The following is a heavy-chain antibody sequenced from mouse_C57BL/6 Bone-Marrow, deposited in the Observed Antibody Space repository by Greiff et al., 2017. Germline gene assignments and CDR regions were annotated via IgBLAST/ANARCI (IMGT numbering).Heavy chain of an antibody. J-gene: IGHJ2*01. Sequence: QVTLKESGPELVKPGASVKISCKASGYSFTSYYIHWVKQRPGQGLEWIGWIYPGSGNTKYNEKFKGKATLTADTSSSTAYMQLSSLTSEDSAVYYCARRGQLRPDYWGQGTTLTVSS. CDR2: IYPGSGNT. CDR1: GYSFTSYY. D-gene: IGHD3-2*02. CDR3: ARRGQLRPDY. V-gene: IGHV1-66*01.